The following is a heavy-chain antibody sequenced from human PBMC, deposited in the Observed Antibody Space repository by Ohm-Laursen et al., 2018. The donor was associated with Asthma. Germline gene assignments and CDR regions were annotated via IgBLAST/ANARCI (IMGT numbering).Heavy chain of an antibody. D-gene: IGHD6-13*01. V-gene: IGHV3-7*01. CDR3: ARPGSGYSSSINVY. Sequence: SLRLSCAASGFTFSSYWMSWVRQAPGKGLEWVANIKQDGSEKYYVDSVKGRFTISRDNAKNSLYLQMNSLRAEDTAVYYCARPGSGYSSSINVYWGQGTLVTVSS. CDR1: GFTFSSYW. J-gene: IGHJ4*02. CDR2: IKQDGSEK.